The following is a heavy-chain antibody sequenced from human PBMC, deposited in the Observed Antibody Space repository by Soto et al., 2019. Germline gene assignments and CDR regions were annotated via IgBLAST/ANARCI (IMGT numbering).Heavy chain of an antibody. V-gene: IGHV3-33*01. CDR1: GFSFRSYG. D-gene: IGHD3-16*01. CDR3: ARYTWGLDY. Sequence: GGSLRLSCTASGFSFRSYGMHWVRQAPGKGLEWVAVIWYDGSKKYYGDSVKGRFTISRDDSKSTVYLHMNSLRAEDTAVYYCARYTWGLDYWGQGTQVTVSS. J-gene: IGHJ4*02. CDR2: IWYDGSKK.